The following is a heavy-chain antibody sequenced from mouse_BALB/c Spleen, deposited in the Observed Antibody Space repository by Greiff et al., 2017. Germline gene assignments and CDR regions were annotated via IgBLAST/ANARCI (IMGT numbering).Heavy chain of an antibody. CDR2: ISSGGST. D-gene: IGHD1-1*01. V-gene: IGHV5-6-5*01. CDR3: ASIITTVVAPFDY. Sequence: EVQRVESGGGLVKPGGSLKLSCAASGFTFSSYAMSWVRQTPEKRLEWVASISSGGSTYYPDSVKGRFTISRDNARNILYLQMSSLRSEDTAMYYCASIITTVVAPFDYWGQGTTLTVSS. J-gene: IGHJ2*01. CDR1: GFTFSSYA.